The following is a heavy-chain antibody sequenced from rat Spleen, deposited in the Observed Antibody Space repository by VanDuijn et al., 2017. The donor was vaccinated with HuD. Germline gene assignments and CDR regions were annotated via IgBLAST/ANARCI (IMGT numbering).Heavy chain of an antibody. V-gene: IGHV5-29*01. CDR1: GFTFSDYY. CDR3: ARQNLPTYVMDA. D-gene: IGHD1-2*01. CDR2: ISYDGSST. Sequence: EVQLVESGGGLVQPGRSLKLSCAASGFTFSDYYMAWVRQAPTKGLEWVATISYDGSSTYYRDSVKGRFTISRDNAKSTLYLQMDSLRSEDTATYYCARQNLPTYVMDAWGQGASVTVSS. J-gene: IGHJ4*01.